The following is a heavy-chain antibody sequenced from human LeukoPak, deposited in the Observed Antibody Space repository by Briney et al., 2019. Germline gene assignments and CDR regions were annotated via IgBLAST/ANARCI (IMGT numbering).Heavy chain of an antibody. Sequence: PGGSLRLSCAASGFTFSSYEMNWVRQAPGKGLEWVSYISSSGSTIYYADSVKGRFTISRDNAKNSLYLQMNSLRAEDTAVYYCARIRSYFLDYWGQGTLVTVSS. V-gene: IGHV3-48*03. CDR1: GFTFSSYE. D-gene: IGHD1-26*01. CDR3: ARIRSYFLDY. J-gene: IGHJ4*02. CDR2: ISSSGSTI.